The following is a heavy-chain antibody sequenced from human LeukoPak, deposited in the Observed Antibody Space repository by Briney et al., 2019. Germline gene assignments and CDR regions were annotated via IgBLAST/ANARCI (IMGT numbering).Heavy chain of an antibody. Sequence: GGSLRLSCAASGFTFSSYDMHWVRQATGKGLEWVSAIGTAGDTYYPGSVKGRFTISRDNSKNTLYLQMNSLRAEDTAIYYCAKYGSGSYYRDWGQGTLVTVSS. CDR1: GFTFSSYD. V-gene: IGHV3-13*01. CDR2: IGTAGDT. CDR3: AKYGSGSYYRD. J-gene: IGHJ4*02. D-gene: IGHD3-10*01.